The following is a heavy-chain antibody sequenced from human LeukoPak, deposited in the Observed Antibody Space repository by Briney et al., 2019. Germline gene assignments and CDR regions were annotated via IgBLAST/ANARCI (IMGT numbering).Heavy chain of an antibody. CDR3: ARILSSSWYEYFHH. J-gene: IGHJ1*01. CDR2: IIPIFGTA. Sequence: SVKVSCKASVGTFSNYAISWVRQAPGQGLEWMGAIIPIFGTANYAQKFQGRVTITADESTSTAYMELSSLRSEDTAVYYCARILSSSWYEYFHHWGQGTLVTVSS. D-gene: IGHD6-19*01. CDR1: VGTFSNYA. V-gene: IGHV1-69*01.